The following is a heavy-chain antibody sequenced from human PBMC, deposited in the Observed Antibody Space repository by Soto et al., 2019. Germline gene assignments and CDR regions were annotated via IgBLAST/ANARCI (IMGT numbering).Heavy chain of an antibody. J-gene: IGHJ4*02. V-gene: IGHV1-69*01. CDR2: IIPTFGSA. CDR1: GGSFSTYA. Sequence: QVQLVQSGAEVKNPGSSVKVSCKASGGSFSTYAINWVRQAPGQGLEWMGGIIPTFGSANNAQEFQGRVTITADESTSTVFMELTSLRSDDTAVYYCARGREMATSKFYFDYWGQGTLVTVSS. CDR3: ARGREMATSKFYFDY. D-gene: IGHD1-1*01.